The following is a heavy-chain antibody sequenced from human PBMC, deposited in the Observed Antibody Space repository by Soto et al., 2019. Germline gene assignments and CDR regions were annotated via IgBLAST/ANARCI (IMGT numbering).Heavy chain of an antibody. D-gene: IGHD6-13*01. J-gene: IGHJ4*02. CDR2: FKHSGSS. V-gene: IGHV4-34*01. CDR1: GGSFSNNY. Sequence: QVQLQQWGAGLLKPSETVSLTCAVYGGSFSNNYWSWIRQPPGKGLEWIGEFKHSGSSNYNPSLKSRVTISLDTSRNQFSLKLGAVTAADTAVYYCARGREGYSSSWYVDWGQGTLVTVSS. CDR3: ARGREGYSSSWYVD.